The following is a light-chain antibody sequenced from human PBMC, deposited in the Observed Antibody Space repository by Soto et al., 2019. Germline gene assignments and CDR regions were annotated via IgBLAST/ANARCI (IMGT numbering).Light chain of an antibody. CDR2: GAS. CDR1: QGVSRK. V-gene: IGKV3-15*01. J-gene: IGKJ5*01. Sequence: DIGMTQSPATLSVAPGERVTFSCRASQGVSRKLAWYQHKPGQAPRLLISGASTGATGIPARFSGSGSGTEFTLTISSLQSEDCAIYYCQQRTDWPRNSFGQGTRLEI. CDR3: QQRTDWPRNS.